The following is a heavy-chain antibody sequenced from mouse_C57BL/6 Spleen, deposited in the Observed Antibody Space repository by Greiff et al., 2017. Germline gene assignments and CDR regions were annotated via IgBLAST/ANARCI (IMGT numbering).Heavy chain of an antibody. D-gene: IGHD2-4*01. CDR3: ARGGDYGGFAY. CDR1: GYSITSGYY. CDR2: ISYDGSN. V-gene: IGHV3-6*01. J-gene: IGHJ3*01. Sequence: EVKLQESGPGLVKPSQSLSLTCSVTGYSITSGYYWNWIRQFPGNKLEWMGYISYDGSNNYNPSLKNRISITRDTSKNQFFLKLNSVTTEDTATYYCARGGDYGGFAYWGQGTLVTVSA.